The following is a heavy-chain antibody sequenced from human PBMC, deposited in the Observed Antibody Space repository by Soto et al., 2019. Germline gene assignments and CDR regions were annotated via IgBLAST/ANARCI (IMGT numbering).Heavy chain of an antibody. CDR3: AKGELPGYYCYYYGMDV. J-gene: IGHJ6*02. Sequence: GGSLRLSCAASGFTFSSYGMHWVRQAPGKGLEWVAVISYDGSNKYYADSVKGRFTISRDNSKNTLYLQMNSLRAEDTAVYYCAKGELPGYYCYYYGMDVWGQGTTVTVSS. CDR1: GFTFSSYG. CDR2: ISYDGSNK. V-gene: IGHV3-30*18. D-gene: IGHD1-26*01.